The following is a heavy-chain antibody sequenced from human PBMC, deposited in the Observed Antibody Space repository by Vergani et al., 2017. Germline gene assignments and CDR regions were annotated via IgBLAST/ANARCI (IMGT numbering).Heavy chain of an antibody. Sequence: EVQLVESGGGLVKPGGSLRLSCAASGFTFSGSAMHWVRQASGKGLELVGRIRSKANNYATAYAESVKGRFTISRDDSQNTAYLQMNSLKTDDTAVYYCTGSADYYFDYWGQGTLVTVSS. CDR3: TGSADYYFDY. V-gene: IGHV3-73*01. J-gene: IGHJ4*02. CDR1: GFTFSGSA. CDR2: IRSKANNYAT.